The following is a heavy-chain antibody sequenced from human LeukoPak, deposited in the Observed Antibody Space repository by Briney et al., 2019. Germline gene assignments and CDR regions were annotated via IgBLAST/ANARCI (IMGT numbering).Heavy chain of an antibody. CDR1: GYSISSGYY. Sequence: KSSETLSLTCAVSGYSISSGYYWGWIRPPPGKGLEWIGSICHSGSTYYNPSLKSRVTISVDTSKNQFSLKLSSVTAADTAVYYCAGTLDIVVVVAALYYWGQGTLVTVSS. CDR3: AGTLDIVVVVAALYY. CDR2: ICHSGST. D-gene: IGHD2-15*01. J-gene: IGHJ4*02. V-gene: IGHV4-38-2*01.